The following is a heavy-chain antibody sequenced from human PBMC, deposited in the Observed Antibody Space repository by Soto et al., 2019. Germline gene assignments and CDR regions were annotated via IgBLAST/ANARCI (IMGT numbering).Heavy chain of an antibody. D-gene: IGHD1-26*01. CDR1: GGSITNNNYY. V-gene: IGHV4-30-4*02. J-gene: IGHJ6*02. Sequence: PSETLSLTCTVSGGSITNNNYYWSWIRQSPGKGLEWIGYIYYSGTTYNNPSLKSRVTISVDTSKNQFSLKLSSVTAADTAVYYCARCSGEDYYYYGMDVWGQGTTVTVSS. CDR3: ARCSGEDYYYYGMDV. CDR2: IYYSGTT.